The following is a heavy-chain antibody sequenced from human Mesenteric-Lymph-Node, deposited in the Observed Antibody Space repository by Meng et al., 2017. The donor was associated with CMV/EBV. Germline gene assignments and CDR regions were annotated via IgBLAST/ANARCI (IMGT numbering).Heavy chain of an antibody. J-gene: IGHJ4*02. D-gene: IGHD3-16*02. Sequence: SETLSLTCSVAGGSVTRSNSYWSWIRQPPGKGLEWIGHIFHSGTTTYNSSLKSRLTISIDTSKNQFSLKLSSVTAADTAMYYCAQGDDYVWGSYRSANDNWGQGMLVTVSS. CDR3: AQGDDYVWGSYRSANDN. CDR1: GGSVTRSNSY. V-gene: IGHV4-61*01. CDR2: IFHSGTT.